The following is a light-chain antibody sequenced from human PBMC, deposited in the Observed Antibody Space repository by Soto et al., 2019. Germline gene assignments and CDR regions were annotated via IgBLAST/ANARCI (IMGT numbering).Light chain of an antibody. CDR1: NNL. V-gene: IGLV2-23*01. CDR3: CAYVGARSYV. J-gene: IGLJ6*01. CDR2: EGT. Sequence: QSVLTQPASVSGSPGQSITISCTGTNNLVSWYQQHPGKAPKVVLYEGTKRPSGVSNRFSGSNSGSTASLTISGLQAEDEAHYFCCAYVGARSYVFGPGIKV.